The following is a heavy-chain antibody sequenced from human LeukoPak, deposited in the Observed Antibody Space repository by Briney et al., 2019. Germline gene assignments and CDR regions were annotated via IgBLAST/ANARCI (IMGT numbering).Heavy chain of an antibody. Sequence: GGSLRLSCAASGFTFSSYWMSWVRQAPGKGLEWVANIKQDGSEKYYVDSVKGRFTISRDNAKNSLYLQMNSLRAEDTAVYYCARGDYCSSTSCYGGYFNYWGQGTLVTVSS. CDR1: GFTFSSYW. D-gene: IGHD2-2*01. CDR3: ARGDYCSSTSCYGGYFNY. CDR2: IKQDGSEK. V-gene: IGHV3-7*01. J-gene: IGHJ4*02.